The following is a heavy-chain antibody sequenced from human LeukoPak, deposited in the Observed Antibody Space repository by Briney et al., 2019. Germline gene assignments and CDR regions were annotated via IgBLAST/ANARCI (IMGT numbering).Heavy chain of an antibody. CDR2: IPYDGSNR. D-gene: IGHD1-26*01. V-gene: IGHV3-30*12. CDR1: GFTFNNFG. Sequence: PGGSLRLSCAASGFTFNNFGMHWVRQAPGKGLEWVAFIPYDGSNRYYADSVKGRFTIFRDNSKNTLYLQMNSLRAEDTAVYYCARHYGSGSYYPSYWGQGTLVTVSS. CDR3: ARHYGSGSYYPSY. J-gene: IGHJ4*02.